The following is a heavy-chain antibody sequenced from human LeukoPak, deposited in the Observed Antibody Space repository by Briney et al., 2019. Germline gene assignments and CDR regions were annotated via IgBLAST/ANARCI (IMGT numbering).Heavy chain of an antibody. V-gene: IGHV1-2*02. CDR1: GYTFTGYY. CDR2: INPNSGGT. D-gene: IGHD6-13*01. Sequence: ASVKVSCKASGYTFTGYYMRWVRQAPGQGLEWMGWINPNSGGTNYAQKFQGRVTMTRDTSISTAYMELSRLRSDDTAVYYCARQGEYSSSWYPWDYWGQGTLVTVSS. J-gene: IGHJ4*02. CDR3: ARQGEYSSSWYPWDY.